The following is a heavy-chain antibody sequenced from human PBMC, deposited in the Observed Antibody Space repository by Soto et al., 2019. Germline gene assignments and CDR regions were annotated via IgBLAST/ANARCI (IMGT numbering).Heavy chain of an antibody. J-gene: IGHJ4*02. CDR1: GLTFTSHG. D-gene: IGHD3-10*01. V-gene: IGHV3-33*01. CDR3: ARMYDYWFDY. Sequence: GGSLRLSCAASGLTFTSHGVHWVRQAPGKGLEWVAVIWLDGSDKFYADSVKGRFTISRDNSNNTVYLQMNSLRAEDTAVYYCARMYDYWFDYWGQGTPVTVSS. CDR2: IWLDGSDK.